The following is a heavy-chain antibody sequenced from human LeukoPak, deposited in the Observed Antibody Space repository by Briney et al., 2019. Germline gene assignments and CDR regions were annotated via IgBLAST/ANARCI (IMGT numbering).Heavy chain of an antibody. CDR3: ARDKKHCSGGSCHYYYGMDV. J-gene: IGHJ6*02. D-gene: IGHD2-15*01. CDR1: GYTFTSYA. Sequence: ASVKVSCKASGYTFTSYAMHWVRQAPGQRLEWMGWINAGNGNTKYSQKFQGRVTITRDTSASTAYMELSSLRSEDTAVYYCARDKKHCSGGSCHYYYGMDVWGQGTTVTVSS. CDR2: INAGNGNT. V-gene: IGHV1-3*01.